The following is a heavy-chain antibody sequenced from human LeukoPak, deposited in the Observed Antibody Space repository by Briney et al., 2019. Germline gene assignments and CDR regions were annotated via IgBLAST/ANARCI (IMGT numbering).Heavy chain of an antibody. V-gene: IGHV3-21*01. Sequence: PGGSLRLSCAASAFTFSTYSMNWVRQAPGKGLEWVSSISSSGTYIYYADSLKGRFTISRDNAKNSLHLQMNSLRAEDTAVYYCARGAGGTYWLIGDWGQGTTVTVSS. CDR1: AFTFSTYS. J-gene: IGHJ6*02. CDR3: ARGAGGTYWLIGD. D-gene: IGHD3-16*01. CDR2: ISSSGTYI.